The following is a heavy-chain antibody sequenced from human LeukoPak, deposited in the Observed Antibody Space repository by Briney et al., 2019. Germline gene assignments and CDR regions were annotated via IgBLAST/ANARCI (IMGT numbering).Heavy chain of an antibody. Sequence: GGSLRLSCAASGFTFSSYAMSWVRQAPGKGLEWVSAISGGGGSTYDADSVKGRFTISRDNSKNTLYLQMNSLRAEDTAVYYCAKEYSGNYYYFDYWGQGTLVTVSS. J-gene: IGHJ4*02. CDR3: AKEYSGNYYYFDY. CDR1: GFTFSSYA. D-gene: IGHD1-26*01. V-gene: IGHV3-23*01. CDR2: ISGGGGST.